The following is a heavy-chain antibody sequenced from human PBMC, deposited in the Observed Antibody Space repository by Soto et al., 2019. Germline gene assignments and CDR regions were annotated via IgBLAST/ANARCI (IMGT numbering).Heavy chain of an antibody. CDR1: GYTLSRHG. V-gene: IGHV1-18*01. CDR2: INGYNGNT. J-gene: IGHJ6*02. CDR3: ARMGDVPYYYYGMDV. D-gene: IGHD3-16*01. Sequence: APVKVSRKAPGYTLSRHGISWVRQAPGQGRDWMGWINGYNGNTNHAQKLQGRVTMSTDTSTSTAYMELRSLRSDDSAVYYCARMGDVPYYYYGMDVWGQGTTVTVSS.